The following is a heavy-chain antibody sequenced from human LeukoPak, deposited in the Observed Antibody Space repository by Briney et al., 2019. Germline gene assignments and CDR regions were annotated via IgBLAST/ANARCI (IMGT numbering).Heavy chain of an antibody. CDR1: GYSFTSYW. CDR3: ARTPGRYCSGGSCMYYGLDV. V-gene: IGHV5-51*01. Sequence: GESLKISCKGSGYSFTSYWIGWVRQMPGKSLEWMGIIYPGDSDTRYSPSFQGQVTISADKSISTAYLQWSSLKASDTAMYYCARTPGRYCSGGSCMYYGLDVWGQGTTVTVSS. CDR2: IYPGDSDT. J-gene: IGHJ6*02. D-gene: IGHD2-15*01.